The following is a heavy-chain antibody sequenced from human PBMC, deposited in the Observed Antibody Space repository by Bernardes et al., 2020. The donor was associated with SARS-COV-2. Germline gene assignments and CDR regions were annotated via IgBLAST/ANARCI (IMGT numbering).Heavy chain of an antibody. Sequence: ASVKVSCKASGYTFTGYYMHWVRQAPGQGLEWMGWINPYSGGTNYAQKFQGRVTMTRDTSTSTAYMELSRLRSDDTAVYYCARDATASLNDYFDYWGQGTMVTVSS. J-gene: IGHJ4*02. V-gene: IGHV1-2*02. CDR3: ARDATASLNDYFDY. CDR1: GYTFTGYY. D-gene: IGHD2-2*01. CDR2: INPYSGGT.